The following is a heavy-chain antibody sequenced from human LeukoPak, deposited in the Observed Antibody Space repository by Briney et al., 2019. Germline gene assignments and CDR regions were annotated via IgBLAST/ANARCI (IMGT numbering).Heavy chain of an antibody. CDR2: ISSSSSTI. CDR3: ATHYDIAVAGSDAFDI. CDR1: GFTFSSYS. V-gene: IGHV3-48*01. J-gene: IGHJ3*02. D-gene: IGHD6-19*01. Sequence: GGSLRLSCAASGFTFSSYSMNWVRQAPGKGLEWVSYISSSSSTIYYADSVKGRFTISRDNAKNSLYLQMNSLRAEDTAVYYCATHYDIAVAGSDAFDIWGQGTMVTVSS.